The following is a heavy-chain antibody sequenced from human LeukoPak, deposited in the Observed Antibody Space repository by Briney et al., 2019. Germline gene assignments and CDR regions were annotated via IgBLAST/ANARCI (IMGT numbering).Heavy chain of an antibody. J-gene: IGHJ6*03. V-gene: IGHV3-53*01. CDR2: IYRGGTT. CDR1: GFTVSRNY. D-gene: IGHD2-15*01. CDR3: ARCAGAATAGYYYYYMDV. Sequence: GGSLRLSCAASGFTVSRNYMSWVRQAPGRGLEWVSVIYRGGTTYYAVSVKGRFTISRDNCKNTLYLQMTSLRAEDTAVYFCARCAGAATAGYYYYYMDVWGKGTTVTVSS.